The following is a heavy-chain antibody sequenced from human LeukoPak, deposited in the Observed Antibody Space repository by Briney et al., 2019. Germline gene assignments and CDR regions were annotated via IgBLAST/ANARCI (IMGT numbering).Heavy chain of an antibody. Sequence: ASVKVSCKASVYTFTGYYMHWVRQAPGQGLEWMGWINPNSGGTNYAQKFQGRVTMTRDTSISTAYMELSRLRSDDTAAYYCARVGATVTTIDYWGQGTLVTVSS. D-gene: IGHD4-17*01. J-gene: IGHJ4*02. V-gene: IGHV1-2*02. CDR1: VYTFTGYY. CDR3: ARVGATVTTIDY. CDR2: INPNSGGT.